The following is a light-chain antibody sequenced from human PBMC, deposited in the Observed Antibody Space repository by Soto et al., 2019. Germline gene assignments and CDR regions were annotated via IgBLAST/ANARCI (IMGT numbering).Light chain of an antibody. CDR2: AAS. V-gene: IGKV3-15*01. J-gene: IGKJ1*01. CDR1: QSVWKK. CDR3: QQYNNWPRT. Sequence: EIVMTQSPGSLSVSPGEGATLSCRASQSVWKKLAWYQQKPGQAPRLLIFAASTRATGIPARFSGSGSGTEFTLTIGSLQSEDFALYNCQQYNNWPRTFGQGTKVEIK.